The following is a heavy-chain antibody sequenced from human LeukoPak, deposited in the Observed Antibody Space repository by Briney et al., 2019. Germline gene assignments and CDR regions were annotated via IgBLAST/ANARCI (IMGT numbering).Heavy chain of an antibody. CDR3: ARGLGYPAAVTLDY. V-gene: IGHV3-53*01. D-gene: IGHD6-13*01. CDR1: GLTVSSNY. Sequence: GGSLRLSCAVSGLTVSSNYMSWVRQAPGKGLEWVSVIYSGGSTFYADSVKGRFTISRDNSKNTLYLQMNSLRAEDTAVYHCARGLGYPAAVTLDYWGQGILVTVSS. CDR2: IYSGGST. J-gene: IGHJ4*02.